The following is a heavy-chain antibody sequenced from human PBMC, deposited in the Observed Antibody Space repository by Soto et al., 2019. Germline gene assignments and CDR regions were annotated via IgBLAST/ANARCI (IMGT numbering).Heavy chain of an antibody. CDR2: TYYRSKWYN. CDR3: ARDLSPLRKGLYSSSWTHFGYYYYYMDV. V-gene: IGHV6-1*01. CDR1: GDSVSSNSAA. J-gene: IGHJ6*03. Sequence: KQSQTLSLTCAISGDSVSSNSAAWNWIRQSPSRGLEWLGRTYYRSKWYNDYAVSVKSRITINPDTSKNQFSLQLNSVTPEDTAVYYCARDLSPLRKGLYSSSWTHFGYYYYYMDVWGKGTTVTVSS. D-gene: IGHD6-13*01.